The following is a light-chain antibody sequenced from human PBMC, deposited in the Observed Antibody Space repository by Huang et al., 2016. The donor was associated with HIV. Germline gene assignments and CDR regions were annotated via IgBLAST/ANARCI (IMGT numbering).Light chain of an antibody. V-gene: IGKV1-NL1*01. CDR2: AAS. CDR1: QGIRNS. J-gene: IGKJ5*01. Sequence: DIQMTQSPSSLSASVGDRVTITCRASQGIRNSLAWYQQKPGKAPKLLLYAASRLKSGVPSRFSGSESGTDYTLTISSLQPEDFATYYCQQYYSTPPITFGQGTRLEIK. CDR3: QQYYSTPPIT.